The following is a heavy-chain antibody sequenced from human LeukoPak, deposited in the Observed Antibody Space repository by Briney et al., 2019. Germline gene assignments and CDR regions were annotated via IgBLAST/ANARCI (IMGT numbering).Heavy chain of an antibody. CDR2: ISSNRDNT. CDR3: VRGTGY. V-gene: IGHV3-64D*06. J-gene: IGHJ4*02. Sequence: GGSLRLSCSGSGFTFSTYVMHWVRQAPGKGLEYVSAISSNRDNTYYADSVKGRFTISRDNSNTTLYLQMSSLRADDTAVYYCVRGTGYWGQGTLVTVSS. CDR1: GFTFSTYV.